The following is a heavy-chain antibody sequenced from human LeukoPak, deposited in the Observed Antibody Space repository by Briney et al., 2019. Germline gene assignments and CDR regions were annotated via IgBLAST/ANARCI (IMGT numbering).Heavy chain of an antibody. CDR1: GGTFSSYA. V-gene: IGHV1-69*04. CDR2: IIPIFGIA. Sequence: SVKVSCKASGGTFSSYAISWVRQAPGQGLEWMGRIIPIFGIANYAQKFQGRVTITADKSTSTAYTELSSLRSEDTAVYYCARGLSSGSYYSDYWGQGTLVTVSS. D-gene: IGHD3-10*01. J-gene: IGHJ4*02. CDR3: ARGLSSGSYYSDY.